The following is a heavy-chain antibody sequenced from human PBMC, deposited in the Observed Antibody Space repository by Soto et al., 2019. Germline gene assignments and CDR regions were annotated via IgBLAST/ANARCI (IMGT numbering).Heavy chain of an antibody. V-gene: IGHV3-30*18. Sequence: PGGSLRLSCAASGFTFSSYGMHWVRQAPGKRLEWVAVISYDGSNKYYADSVKGRFTISRDNSKNTLYLQMNSLRAEDTAVYYCAKPGGTYYDSSASQHWGQGTLVTVSS. CDR1: GFTFSSYG. CDR2: ISYDGSNK. CDR3: AKPGGTYYDSSASQH. D-gene: IGHD3-22*01. J-gene: IGHJ1*01.